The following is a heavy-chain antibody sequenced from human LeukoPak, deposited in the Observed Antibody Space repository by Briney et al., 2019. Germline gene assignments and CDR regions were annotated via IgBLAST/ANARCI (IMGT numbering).Heavy chain of an antibody. CDR3: AKARTYYIDNSGYYYDT. CDR1: GFTFSRHS. V-gene: IGHV3-30-3*01. Sequence: GGSLRLSCAASGFTFSRHSMHWVRQAPGKGLEWVAILSSGENNKKYADSVKCRFTISRDNSKNTLYLQMDSLTAEDTAVYYCAKARTYYIDNSGYYYDTWGQGTLVTVSS. D-gene: IGHD3-22*01. CDR2: LSSGENNK. J-gene: IGHJ5*02.